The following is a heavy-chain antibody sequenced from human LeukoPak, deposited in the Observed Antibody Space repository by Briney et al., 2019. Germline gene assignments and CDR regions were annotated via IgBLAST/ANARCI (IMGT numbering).Heavy chain of an antibody. CDR1: GFTFSDYY. V-gene: IGHV3-11*01. CDR2: ISSSGSTI. D-gene: IGHD3-9*01. J-gene: IGHJ4*02. CDR3: ARLWLLSYYFDY. Sequence: GGSLRLSCAASGFTFSDYYMSWVRQAPGKGLEWVSYISSSGSTIYYADSVKGRFTISRDNAKNSLYLQMNSLRAEDTAVYYCARLWLLSYYFDYWGQGTLVTVSS.